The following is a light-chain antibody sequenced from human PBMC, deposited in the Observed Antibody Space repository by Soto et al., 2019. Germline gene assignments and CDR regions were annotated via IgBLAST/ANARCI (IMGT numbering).Light chain of an antibody. V-gene: IGKV4-1*01. CDR2: WTS. CDR1: QSILYSSNNKNY. CDR3: QQYYTTPPT. J-gene: IGKJ2*01. Sequence: DIVMTQSPDSLAVSLGERATLNCKSSQSILYSSNNKNYLAWYQQKPGQPPKLLIYWTSTRESGVPDRFSGSGSGTDFTLSISSLRAEDVAVYYCQQYYTTPPTFGQGTKLEIK.